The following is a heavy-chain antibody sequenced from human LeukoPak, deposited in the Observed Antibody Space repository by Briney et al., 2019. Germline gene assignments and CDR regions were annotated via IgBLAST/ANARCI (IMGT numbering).Heavy chain of an antibody. CDR2: IYYSGST. J-gene: IGHJ6*02. V-gene: IGHV4-59*08. CDR1: GGSISSYY. Sequence: PSETLSLTCAVSGGSISSYYWTWIRQPPGKGLEWTGYIYYSGSTNYNPSLKSRVTISVDTSKNQFSLKLSSVTAADTAVYYCARGIASGTLSYYYYGMDVWGQGTTVTVSS. D-gene: IGHD6-13*01. CDR3: ARGIASGTLSYYYYGMDV.